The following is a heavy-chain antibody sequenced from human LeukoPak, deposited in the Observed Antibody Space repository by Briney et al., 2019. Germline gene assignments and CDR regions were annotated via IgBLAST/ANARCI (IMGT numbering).Heavy chain of an antibody. CDR2: INHSGST. CDR3: ARSTTRYSSGWYPDAFDI. J-gene: IGHJ3*02. V-gene: IGHV4-34*01. Sequence: PSETLSLTCAVYGGSFSVYYWSWIRQPPGKELEWLGEINHSGSTNYTPSLKSRVTILVDTSKNQFSLKLSSVTAADTAVCYCARSTTRYSSGWYPDAFDIWGQGTMVTVSS. CDR1: GGSFSVYY. D-gene: IGHD6-19*01.